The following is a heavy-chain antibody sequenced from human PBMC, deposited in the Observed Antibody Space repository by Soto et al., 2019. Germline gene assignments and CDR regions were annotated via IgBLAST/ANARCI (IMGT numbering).Heavy chain of an antibody. CDR2: IGEGGVSR. CDR3: ARGGAGRRSGRMGAFDI. CDR1: GFDFSTYA. J-gene: IGHJ3*02. V-gene: IGHV3-23*01. D-gene: IGHD6-19*01. Sequence: PGGSLRLSCVASGFDFSTYAMSWVRQAPGKGLEWVSVIGEGGVSRVYADAVKGRFTISRDNSKNTLYLQMTSLRVDDTAMYYCARGGAGRRSGRMGAFDIWGQGTMVTV.